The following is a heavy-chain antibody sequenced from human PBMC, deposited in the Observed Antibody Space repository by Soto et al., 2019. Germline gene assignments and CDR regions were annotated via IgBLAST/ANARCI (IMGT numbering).Heavy chain of an antibody. D-gene: IGHD3-3*01. CDR3: AKVASKSDAFWSGDYDF. Sequence: EMQLLESGGGLAQPGGSLRVSCAASGFTFKTYGMAWVRQAPGKGLEWVSGISVSGSDAYYADSVKGRFAISRDNSKNTLDLQMNSLTGGDTALYYCAKVASKSDAFWSGDYDFWGQGIRVTVAP. CDR2: ISVSGSDA. J-gene: IGHJ4*02. CDR1: GFTFKTYG. V-gene: IGHV3-23*01.